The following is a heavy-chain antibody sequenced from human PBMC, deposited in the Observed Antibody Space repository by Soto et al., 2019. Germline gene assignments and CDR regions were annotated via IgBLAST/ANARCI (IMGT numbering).Heavy chain of an antibody. CDR2: ISGIDTSI. V-gene: IGHV3-23*01. J-gene: IGHJ5*02. CDR1: GFTFSAYA. Sequence: PGGSLRLSCAASGFTFSAYAMIWVRQAPGKGLEWVSTISGIDTSIDYADSVKGRFTISRDNSKNTLYLQMNSLRAEDTAVYYCAKAPRIAVAGAPANWFDPWGQGTLVTVS. CDR3: AKAPRIAVAGAPANWFDP. D-gene: IGHD6-19*01.